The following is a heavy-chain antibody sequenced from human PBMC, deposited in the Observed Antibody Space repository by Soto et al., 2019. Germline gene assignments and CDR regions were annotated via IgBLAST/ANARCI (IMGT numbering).Heavy chain of an antibody. CDR3: ARGTLWNGYQFFDY. J-gene: IGHJ4*02. CDR2: IKQDGSEK. Sequence: GGSLRHSCAASAFTFSKYWMIWVRLAPGKGLEWVANIKQDGSEKYYVDSVKGRFTISRDNAKNSLYLQMNTLRAEDTAVYYCARGTLWNGYQFFDYWSQGTPVTVSS. CDR1: AFTFSKYW. V-gene: IGHV3-7*01. D-gene: IGHD3-3*01.